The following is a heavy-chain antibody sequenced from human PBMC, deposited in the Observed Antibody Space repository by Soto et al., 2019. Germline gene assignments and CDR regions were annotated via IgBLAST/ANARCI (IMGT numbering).Heavy chain of an antibody. V-gene: IGHV1-3*01. CDR1: RYTFTKYA. CDR3: ARGEGYCSGGTCYRWLDP. D-gene: IGHD2-15*01. Sequence: QVQLVQSGAEVKKPGASVKVSCKASRYTFTKYALHWVRQAPGQRLEWMGWINAGNGNTKYSQKFQGRVTVTRDTSANTAYMELISLRSEDTAVYYCARGEGYCSGGTCYRWLDPWGQGTLVTVSS. J-gene: IGHJ5*02. CDR2: INAGNGNT.